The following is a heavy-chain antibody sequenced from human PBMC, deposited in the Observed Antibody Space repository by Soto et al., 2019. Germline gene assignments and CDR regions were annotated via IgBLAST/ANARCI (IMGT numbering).Heavy chain of an antibody. CDR3: ANLRSGWGDSSGWTLLTP. J-gene: IGHJ5*02. CDR2: ISGSGGST. V-gene: IGHV3-23*01. D-gene: IGHD6-19*01. CDR1: GFTFSSYA. Sequence: GGSLRLSCAASGFTFSSYAMSWVRQAPGKGLEWVSAISGSGGSTYYADSVKGRFTISRDNSKNTPYLQMDSLRAEDTAVYYWANLRSGWGDSSGWTLLTPWGQGTLVTVSS.